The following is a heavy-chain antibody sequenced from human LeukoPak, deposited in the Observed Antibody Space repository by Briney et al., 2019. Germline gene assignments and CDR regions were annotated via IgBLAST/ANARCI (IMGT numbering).Heavy chain of an antibody. V-gene: IGHV5-51*01. CDR3: ARPRESMVVGAFDI. D-gene: IGHD2-15*01. CDR2: IYPGDSDT. Sequence: GESLKISCKGSGYSFTSYWIGWVRQMPGRGLEWMGIIYPGDSDTRYSPSFQGQVTISADKSISTAYPQWSSLKASDTAMYYCARPRESMVVGAFDIWGQGTMVTVSS. J-gene: IGHJ3*02. CDR1: GYSFTSYW.